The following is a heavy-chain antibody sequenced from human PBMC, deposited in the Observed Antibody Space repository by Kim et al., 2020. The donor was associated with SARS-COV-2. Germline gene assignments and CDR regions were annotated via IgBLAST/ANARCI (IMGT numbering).Heavy chain of an antibody. J-gene: IGHJ6*02. V-gene: IGHV4-31*03. D-gene: IGHD1-1*01. CDR2: IYYSGST. CDR3: ARGSYWNDSYYYYGMDI. Sequence: SETLSLTCTVSGGSISSGGYYWSWIRQHPGKGLEWIGYIYYSGSTYYNPSLKSRVTISVDTSKNQFSLKLSSVTAADTAVYYCARGSYWNDSYYYYGMDIWGHGTTGTVSS. CDR1: GGSISSGGYY.